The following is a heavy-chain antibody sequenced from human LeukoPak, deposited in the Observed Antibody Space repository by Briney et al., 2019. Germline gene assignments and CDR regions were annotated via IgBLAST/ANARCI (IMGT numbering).Heavy chain of an antibody. V-gene: IGHV3-30*03. CDR1: GLTFSSFG. Sequence: PGGSLRLSCAASGLTFSSFGMHWVRQAPGKGLEWVAVTSFDGGNKYYADSVKGRFTISKDNSKNTLYLQMNSLRAEDTAVYYCARGRDFDYWGQGTLVTVSS. J-gene: IGHJ4*02. CDR3: ARGRDFDY. CDR2: TSFDGGNK.